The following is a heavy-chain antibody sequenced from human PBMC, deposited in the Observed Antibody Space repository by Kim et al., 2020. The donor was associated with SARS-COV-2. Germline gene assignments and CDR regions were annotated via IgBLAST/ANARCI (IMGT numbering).Heavy chain of an antibody. Sequence: SETLSPTRAVSGDSVTSSNWWTWVRQPPGKGLEWIGEIFHSGSTNYNPPLKSRVTMSVDKSKNQSSLKLSSVTAADTAVYYCARKGSIWYVDYWGQGTLVTVSS. J-gene: IGHJ4*02. CDR2: IFHSGST. CDR1: GDSVTSSNW. D-gene: IGHD6-13*01. CDR3: ARKGSIWYVDY. V-gene: IGHV4-4*02.